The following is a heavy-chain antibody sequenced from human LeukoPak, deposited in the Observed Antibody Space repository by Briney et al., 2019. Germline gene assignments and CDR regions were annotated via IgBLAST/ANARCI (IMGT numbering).Heavy chain of an antibody. CDR2: IKQDGGEI. J-gene: IGHJ4*02. D-gene: IGHD6-13*01. CDR1: GFTFSRYW. CDR3: TTSYSSSWYASGTDY. V-gene: IGHV3-7*01. Sequence: PGGSLRLSCAATGFTFSRYWMSWVRQAPGKRLEWVANIKQDGGEIYYVDSVKGRFTISRDNAKNSLYLQMNSLRDEDTAVYYCTTSYSSSWYASGTDYWGQGTLVTVSS.